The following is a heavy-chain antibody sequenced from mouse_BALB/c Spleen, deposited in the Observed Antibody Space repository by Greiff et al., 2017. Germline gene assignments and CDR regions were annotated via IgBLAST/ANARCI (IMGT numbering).Heavy chain of an antibody. CDR1: GFTFSSYT. CDR2: ISNGGGST. D-gene: IGHD2-10*01. J-gene: IGHJ3*01. CDR3: AQAYWGFAY. V-gene: IGHV5-12-2*01. Sequence: EVQGVESGGGLVQPGGSLKLSCAASGFTFSSYTMSWVRQTPEKRLEWVAYISNGGGSTYYPDTVKGRFTISRDNAKNTLYLQMSSLKSEDTAMYYCAQAYWGFAYWGQGTLVTVSA.